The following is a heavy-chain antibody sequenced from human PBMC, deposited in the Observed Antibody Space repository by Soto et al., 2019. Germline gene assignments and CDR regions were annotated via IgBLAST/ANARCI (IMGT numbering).Heavy chain of an antibody. Sequence: SETLSLTCTVSGGSISSYYWSWIRQPPGKGLEWIGYIYYSGSTNYNPSLKSRVTISVDTSKNQFSLKLSSVTAADTAVYYCARLKYSSSWHWFDPWGQGTLVTVSS. V-gene: IGHV4-59*08. CDR2: IYYSGST. CDR3: ARLKYSSSWHWFDP. CDR1: GGSISSYY. D-gene: IGHD6-13*01. J-gene: IGHJ5*02.